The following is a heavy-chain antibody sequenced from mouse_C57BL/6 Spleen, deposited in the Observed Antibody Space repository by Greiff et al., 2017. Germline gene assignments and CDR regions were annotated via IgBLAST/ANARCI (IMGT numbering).Heavy chain of an antibody. Sequence: QVQLQQSGAELAKPGASVKLSCKASGYTFTSYWMHWVKQRPGQGLEWIGYINPSSGYTKYNQKFKDKATLTADKSSSTAYMQRSSLTYEDSAVYYCARPIITTVYAMDYWGQGTSVTVSS. CDR3: ARPIITTVYAMDY. V-gene: IGHV1-7*01. CDR2: INPSSGYT. J-gene: IGHJ4*01. CDR1: GYTFTSYW. D-gene: IGHD1-1*01.